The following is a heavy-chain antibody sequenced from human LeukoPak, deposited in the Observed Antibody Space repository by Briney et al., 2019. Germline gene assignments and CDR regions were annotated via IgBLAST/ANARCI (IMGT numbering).Heavy chain of an antibody. CDR2: ISGSGGST. Sequence: GGSLRLSCAASGFTFNYYGMSWVRQAPGKGLEWVSSISGSGGSTYYADSVKGRFTISRDNSKNTLYLQMNSLRVEDTAVYYCATLPYYYDSSGSYYFDYWGQGTLVTVSS. J-gene: IGHJ4*02. V-gene: IGHV3-23*01. D-gene: IGHD3-22*01. CDR3: ATLPYYYDSSGSYYFDY. CDR1: GFTFNYYG.